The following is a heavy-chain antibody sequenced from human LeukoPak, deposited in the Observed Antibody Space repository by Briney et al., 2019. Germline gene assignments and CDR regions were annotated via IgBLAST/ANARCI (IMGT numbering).Heavy chain of an antibody. Sequence: GASVKVSCKASGYTFTGYYMHWVRQAPGQGLEWMGWINPNSGGTNYAQKFQGRVTMTRDTSISTAYMELSRLRSDDTAVYYCARAPNPRPIAAAGRFDYWGQGTLVTVSS. CDR3: ARAPNPRPIAAAGRFDY. D-gene: IGHD6-13*01. CDR2: INPNSGGT. CDR1: GYTFTGYY. J-gene: IGHJ4*02. V-gene: IGHV1-2*02.